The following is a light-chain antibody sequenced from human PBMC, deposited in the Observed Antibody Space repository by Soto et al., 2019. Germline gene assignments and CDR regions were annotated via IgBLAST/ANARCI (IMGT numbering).Light chain of an antibody. CDR2: QAS. CDR1: QSISSW. CDR3: QQYKSYFRT. J-gene: IGKJ1*01. V-gene: IGKV1-5*03. Sequence: DIQMTQSPSTLSASVGDRFTITCRASQSISSWLAWYQQKPGKAPKLLIYQASSLQSGVTSRFSGSGSETEFTLTISSLLPDDFATYFCQQYKSYFRTFGQGTKVDIK.